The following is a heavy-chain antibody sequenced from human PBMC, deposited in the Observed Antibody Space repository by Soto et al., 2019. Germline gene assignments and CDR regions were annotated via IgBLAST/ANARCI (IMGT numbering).Heavy chain of an antibody. V-gene: IGHV4-38-2*01. Sequence: SETLSLTCAVSDYSISNGYYWGWIRQPPGKGLEWIGSIYYSGNTYYNPSLKSRVTISVDTSKNQFSLKLNSVTAADTAVYYCARQGCGSGPNWFDSWGQGTLVTVSS. J-gene: IGHJ5*01. D-gene: IGHD3-10*01. CDR1: DYSISNGYY. CDR3: ARQGCGSGPNWFDS. CDR2: IYYSGNT.